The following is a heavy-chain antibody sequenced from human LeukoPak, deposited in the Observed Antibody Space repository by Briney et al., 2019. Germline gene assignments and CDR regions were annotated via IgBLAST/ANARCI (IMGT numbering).Heavy chain of an antibody. V-gene: IGHV3-30*18. D-gene: IGHD3-3*01. CDR1: GFTFSSYG. Sequence: GGSLRLSCAASGFTFSSYGMHWVRQAPGKGLEWVAVISYDGSNKYYADSVKGRFTISRDNSKNTLYLQMNSLRAEDTAVYYCAKDDIYYDPPSYYFDYWGQGTLVTVSS. J-gene: IGHJ4*02. CDR3: AKDDIYYDPPSYYFDY. CDR2: ISYDGSNK.